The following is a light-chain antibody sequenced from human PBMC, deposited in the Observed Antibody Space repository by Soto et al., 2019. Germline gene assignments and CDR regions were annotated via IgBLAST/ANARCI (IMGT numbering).Light chain of an antibody. CDR2: AAS. CDR3: QQSYSTPQT. Sequence: DIQMTQSPSSLSASVGDRVTITCRASQGIGNELAWFQQKPGQVPKLLIYAASTLKSGVPSRFSGSGSGTDFTLTISSLQPEDVATYYCQQSYSTPQTFGGGTKVEIK. V-gene: IGKV1-27*01. J-gene: IGKJ4*01. CDR1: QGIGNE.